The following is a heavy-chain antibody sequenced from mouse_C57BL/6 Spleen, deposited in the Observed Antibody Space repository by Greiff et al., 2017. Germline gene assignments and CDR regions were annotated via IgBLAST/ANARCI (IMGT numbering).Heavy chain of an antibody. D-gene: IGHD2-4*01. V-gene: IGHV1-55*01. Sequence: QVQLQQPGAELVKPGASVKMSCKASGYTFTSYWMTWVKQRPGKGLEWIGDIYPGSGSTNYNEKFKSKATLTVDTSSSTAYMQLSSMTTEDSAVYYCSSASDDYDEYFDVWGTGTTVTVSS. J-gene: IGHJ1*03. CDR3: SSASDDYDEYFDV. CDR2: IYPGSGST. CDR1: GYTFTSYW.